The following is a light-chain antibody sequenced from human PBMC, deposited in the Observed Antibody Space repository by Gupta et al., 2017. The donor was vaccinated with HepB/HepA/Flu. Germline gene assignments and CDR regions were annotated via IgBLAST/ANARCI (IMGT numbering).Light chain of an antibody. CDR3: RQTLQTPKT. Sequence: DIVMTQSPLSLPVTPGEPASISCRSSQSLLHSNGYNYLDWYLQKPGQSPQLLIYLGSNRASGVPDRFSDSGSGTDFTLKISRVEAEDVGVYYCRQTLQTPKTLGRGTKMEIK. CDR2: LGS. V-gene: IGKV2-28*01. CDR1: QSLLHSNGYNY. J-gene: IGKJ1*01.